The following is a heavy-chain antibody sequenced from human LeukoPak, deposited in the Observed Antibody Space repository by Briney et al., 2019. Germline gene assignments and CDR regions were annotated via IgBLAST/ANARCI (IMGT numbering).Heavy chain of an antibody. J-gene: IGHJ4*02. Sequence: KPSETLALTCTVAGGAISSYYWSLIRQRPGKGLEWVGYIYYSGRTNYNRSLKSRVTIPVETSKNQFSLNLTSVTAADTAVYYCARPAGRYFDYWGQGTLVTVSS. V-gene: IGHV4-59*08. CDR1: GGAISSYY. CDR3: ARPAGRYFDY. CDR2: IYYSGRT.